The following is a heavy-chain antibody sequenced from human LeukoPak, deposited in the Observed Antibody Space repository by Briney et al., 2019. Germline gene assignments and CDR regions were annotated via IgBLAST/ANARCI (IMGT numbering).Heavy chain of an antibody. CDR2: SGGST. D-gene: IGHD6-19*01. Sequence: PGGSLRLSCAASGFTVSSNYMNWVRQAPGKGLEWVSISGGSTYYADSVKGRFTISRDNSKNTLYLQMNSLRAEDTAVYYCARDLGSGWNFDYWGQGTLVTVSS. J-gene: IGHJ4*02. V-gene: IGHV3-53*01. CDR1: GFTVSSNY. CDR3: ARDLGSGWNFDY.